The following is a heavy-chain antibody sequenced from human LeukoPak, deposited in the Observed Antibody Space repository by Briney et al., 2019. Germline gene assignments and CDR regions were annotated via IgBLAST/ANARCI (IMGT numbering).Heavy chain of an antibody. V-gene: IGHV3-23*01. CDR3: AKDVGYCSGGSCYSGGIFDY. CDR1: GFTFSSYA. J-gene: IGHJ4*02. Sequence: GGSLRPSCAASGFTFSSYAMSWVRQAPGKGLEWVSAISGSGGSTYYADSVKGRFTISRDNSKNTLYLQMNSLRAEDTAVYYCAKDVGYCSGGSCYSGGIFDYWGQGTLVTVSS. CDR2: ISGSGGST. D-gene: IGHD2-15*01.